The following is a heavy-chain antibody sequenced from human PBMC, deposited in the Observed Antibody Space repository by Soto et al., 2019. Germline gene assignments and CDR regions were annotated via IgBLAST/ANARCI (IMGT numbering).Heavy chain of an antibody. CDR3: ARVTPGNNLYYFSGMDV. V-gene: IGHV3-30-3*01. Sequence: QVQLVESGGDVVQPGRSLRLSCVASGFTFGTYAIHWVRQAPGKGLQWVALISYEGSNTYYADSVKGRFTVSRDNSKSTLYLQMNSLRPEDTGVYYCARVTPGNNLYYFSGMDVWGQGTSVTVSS. D-gene: IGHD1-1*01. J-gene: IGHJ6*02. CDR1: GFTFGTYA. CDR2: ISYEGSNT.